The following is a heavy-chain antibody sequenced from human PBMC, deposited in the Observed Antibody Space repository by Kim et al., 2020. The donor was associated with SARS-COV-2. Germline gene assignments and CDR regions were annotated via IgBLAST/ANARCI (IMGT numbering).Heavy chain of an antibody. J-gene: IGHJ6*02. D-gene: IGHD2-15*01. CDR2: IVVGSGNT. V-gene: IGHV1-58*01. Sequence: SVKVSCKASGFTFTSSAVQWVRQARGQRLEWIGWIVVGSGNTNYAQKFQERVTITRDMSTSTAYMELSSLRSEDTAVYYCAARGYCSGGSCYSGYYYGMDVWGQGTTVTVSS. CDR1: GFTFTSSA. CDR3: AARGYCSGGSCYSGYYYGMDV.